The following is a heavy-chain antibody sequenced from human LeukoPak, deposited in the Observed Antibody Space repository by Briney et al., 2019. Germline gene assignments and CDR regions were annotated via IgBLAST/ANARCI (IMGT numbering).Heavy chain of an antibody. CDR2: IIPIIGRT. J-gene: IGHJ4*02. D-gene: IGHD3-16*01. CDR3: ARGDRLGEPSPLEY. Sequence: AVKVSCKTSSVTFSNYALIWVRQGPGQGLEWMGRIIPIIGRTNYAQKFQGRLTFTADTSTSTAYMELTSLRFEDTAIYYCARGDRLGEPSPLEYWGQGALVTVSS. V-gene: IGHV1-69*04. CDR1: SVTFSNYA.